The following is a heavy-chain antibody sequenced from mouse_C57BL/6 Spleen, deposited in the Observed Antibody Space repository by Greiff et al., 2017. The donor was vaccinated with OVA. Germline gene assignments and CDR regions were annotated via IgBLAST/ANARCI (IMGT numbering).Heavy chain of an antibody. Sequence: EVKVVESEGGLVQPGSSMKLSCTASGFTFSDYYMAWVRQVPEKGLEWVANINYDGSSTYYLDSLKSRFIISRDNAKNILYLQMSSLKSEDTATYYCARDKGRSRYFDVWGTGTTVTVSS. CDR1: GFTFSDYY. CDR2: INYDGSST. CDR3: ARDKGRSRYFDV. D-gene: IGHD1-1*01. V-gene: IGHV5-16*01. J-gene: IGHJ1*03.